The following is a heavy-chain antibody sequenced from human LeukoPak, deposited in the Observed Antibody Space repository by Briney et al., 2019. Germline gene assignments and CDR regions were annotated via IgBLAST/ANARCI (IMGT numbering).Heavy chain of an antibody. V-gene: IGHV3-30*04. CDR3: ARAPAVADPNWFDP. J-gene: IGHJ5*02. Sequence: GGSLRLSCAASGFTFSSYAMHWVRQAPGKGPEWVAVISYDGSNKYYADSVKGRFTISRDNSKNTLYLQMNSLRAEDTAVYYCARAPAVADPNWFDPWGQGTLVTVSS. CDR1: GFTFSSYA. CDR2: ISYDGSNK. D-gene: IGHD6-19*01.